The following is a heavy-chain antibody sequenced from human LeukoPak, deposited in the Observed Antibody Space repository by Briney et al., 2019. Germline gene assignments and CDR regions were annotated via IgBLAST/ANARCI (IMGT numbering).Heavy chain of an antibody. V-gene: IGHV3-53*01. J-gene: IGHJ4*02. Sequence: QARGSLRLSCAASGFTVSSYYMSWVRQAPGKGLEWVSVIYSSGSTYYPDSVKGRFTISRDNSKNTLFLQMNSLRAEDTAVYYCARASRAAAGNDYWGQGTLVTVSS. CDR3: ARASRAAAGNDY. D-gene: IGHD6-13*01. CDR1: GFTVSSYY. CDR2: IYSSGST.